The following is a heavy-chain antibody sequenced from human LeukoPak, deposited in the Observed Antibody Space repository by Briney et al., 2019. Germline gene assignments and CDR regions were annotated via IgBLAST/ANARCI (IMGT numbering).Heavy chain of an antibody. V-gene: IGHV1-69*05. J-gene: IGHJ6*03. D-gene: IGHD2-2*01. CDR3: AGNIVVQSDYYYYYMDV. CDR2: IIPIFGTA. Sequence: ASVKVSCKASGGTFSSYAISWVRQAPGQGLEWMGGIIPIFGTANYARKFQGRVTITTDESTSTAYMELSSLRSEDTAVYYCAGNIVVQSDYYYYYMDVWGKGTTVTVSS. CDR1: GGTFSSYA.